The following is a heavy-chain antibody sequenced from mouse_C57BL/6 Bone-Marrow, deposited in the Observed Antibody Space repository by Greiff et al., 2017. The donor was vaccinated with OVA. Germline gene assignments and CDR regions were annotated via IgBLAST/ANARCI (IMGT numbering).Heavy chain of an antibody. CDR2: IYPGNSDT. CDR1: GYTFTSYW. J-gene: IGHJ2*01. CDR3: TRSDDYDEGPYFDY. V-gene: IGHV1-5*01. D-gene: IGHD2-4*01. Sequence: VQLQQSGTVLARPGASVKMSCKTSGYTFTSYWMHWVKQRPGQGLEWIGAIYPGNSDTSYNQKFKGKAKLTAVTSASTAYMELSSLTNEDSAVYYCTRSDDYDEGPYFDYWGQGTTLTVSS.